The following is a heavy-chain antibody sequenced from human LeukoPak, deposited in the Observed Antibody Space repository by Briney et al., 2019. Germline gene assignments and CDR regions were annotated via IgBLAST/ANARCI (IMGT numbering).Heavy chain of an antibody. CDR3: ARSYDYVWGSYRPFDY. D-gene: IGHD3-16*02. CDR1: GGSISSYY. V-gene: IGHV4-59*01. Sequence: SETLSLTCTVSGGSISSYYWSWIRQPPGKGLEWIGYIYYGGSTNYNPSLESRVTISVDTSKNQFSLKLSSVTAADTAVYYCARSYDYVWGSYRPFDYWGQGTLVTVSS. CDR2: IYYGGST. J-gene: IGHJ4*02.